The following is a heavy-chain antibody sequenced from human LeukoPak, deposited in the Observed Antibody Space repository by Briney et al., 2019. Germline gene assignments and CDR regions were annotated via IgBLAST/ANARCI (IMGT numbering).Heavy chain of an antibody. CDR1: GFTVSSNY. V-gene: IGHV3-66*01. J-gene: IGHJ3*02. D-gene: IGHD3-16*01. CDR2: IYSGGST. CDR3: ARDPLWGAFDI. Sequence: GGSLRLSCAASGFTVSSNYMSWVRQAPGKGLEWVSVIYSGGSTYYAGSVKGRFTISRDNSKNTLYLQMNSLRAEDTAVYYCARDPLWGAFDIWGQGTMVTVSS.